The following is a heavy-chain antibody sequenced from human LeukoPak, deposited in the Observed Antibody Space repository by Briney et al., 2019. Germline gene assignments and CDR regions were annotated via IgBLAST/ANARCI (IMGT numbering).Heavy chain of an antibody. J-gene: IGHJ4*02. CDR1: GYSFTTYW. Sequence: RGESLQISCKGSGYSFTTYWIGWVRQMPGKGLEWMGIFYPGDSDTRYSPSFEGQVTISADKSISTAYLQWSSLKASDTAMYYFARRLRRGEFDYWGQGTLVTVSS. D-gene: IGHD3-10*01. V-gene: IGHV5-51*01. CDR2: FYPGDSDT. CDR3: ARRLRRGEFDY.